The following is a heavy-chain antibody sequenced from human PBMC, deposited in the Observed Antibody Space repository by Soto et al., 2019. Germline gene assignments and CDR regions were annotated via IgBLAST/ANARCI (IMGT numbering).Heavy chain of an antibody. CDR2: INPNSGGT. D-gene: IGHD3-10*01. CDR1: GYTFTGYY. CDR3: ARAPPFMVRGVIYYYYYAMDV. J-gene: IGHJ6*02. Sequence: GASVKVSCKASGYTFTGYYMHWVRQAPGQGLEWMGWINPNSGGTNYAQKLQGWVTTTRDTSISTAYMELSRLRSDDTAVYYCARAPPFMVRGVIYYYYYAMDVWGQGTTVTVSS. V-gene: IGHV1-2*04.